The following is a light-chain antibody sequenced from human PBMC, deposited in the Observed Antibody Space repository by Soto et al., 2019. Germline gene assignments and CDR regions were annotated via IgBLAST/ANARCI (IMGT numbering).Light chain of an antibody. CDR3: GTWDYSLTAFV. J-gene: IGLJ2*01. Sequence: QSVLTQPPSVSAAPGERVTISFSGRTSKIVNNFVSLYQQLPGTAPQLLIHSNNKRPSEVPDRFSGSKGGSSGNLDIAGLQTGDEAHYYCGTWDYSLTAFVFGGGTKLTVL. V-gene: IGLV1-51*01. CDR1: TSKIVNNF. CDR2: SNN.